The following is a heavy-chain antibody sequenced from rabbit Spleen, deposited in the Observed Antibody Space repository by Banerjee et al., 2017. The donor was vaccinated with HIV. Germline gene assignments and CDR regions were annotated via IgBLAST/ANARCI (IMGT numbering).Heavy chain of an antibody. CDR3: VRCYSSSSDYGL. CDR2: IYTGDGRT. V-gene: IGHV1S45*01. CDR1: GFSFSSSYY. J-gene: IGHJ4*01. Sequence: QEQLVESGGGLVQPEGSLTLTCTASGFSFSSSYYMCWVRQAPGKGLEWIGCIYTGDGRTYYASWAKGRFTISKTSSTTVTLQMTSLTAADTATYFCVRCYSSSSDYGLWGQGTLVTVS. D-gene: IGHD1-1*01.